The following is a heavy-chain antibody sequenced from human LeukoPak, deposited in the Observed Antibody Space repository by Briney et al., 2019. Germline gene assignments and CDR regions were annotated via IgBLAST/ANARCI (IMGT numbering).Heavy chain of an antibody. CDR2: IGGYSGDT. V-gene: IGHV1-18*01. D-gene: IGHD4-17*01. CDR3: ARDVTSSVTHSMGRIFEY. J-gene: IGHJ4*02. CDR1: SDTFSVYG. Sequence: ASVKVSCKTSSDTFSVYGMSWVRHAPGQGLEWMGWIGGYSGDTDYAQKFQGRLTLIRETSTSTVYMELRSLTSDDTAVYYCARDVTSSVTHSMGRIFEYWGQGSLVTVSS.